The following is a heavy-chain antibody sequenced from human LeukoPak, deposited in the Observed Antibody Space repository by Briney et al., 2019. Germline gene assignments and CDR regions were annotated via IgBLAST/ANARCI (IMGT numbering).Heavy chain of an antibody. J-gene: IGHJ4*02. CDR3: ARGSSYCGGDCFDY. D-gene: IGHD2-21*01. V-gene: IGHV3-48*01. CDR2: ISSSSSTR. Sequence: GGSLRLSCGASGFTFSSFGMHWVRQAPGKGLEWVSYISSSSSTRYNADSVKGRFTISRDNAKNSLYLQMNSLRAEDTAVYYCARGSSYCGGDCFDYWGQGTLVTVSS. CDR1: GFTFSSFG.